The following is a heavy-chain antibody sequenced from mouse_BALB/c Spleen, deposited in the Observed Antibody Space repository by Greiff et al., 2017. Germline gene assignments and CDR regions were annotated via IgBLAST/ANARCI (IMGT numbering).Heavy chain of an antibody. Sequence: DVKLQESGPGLVKPSQSLSLTCTVTGYSITSDYAWNWIRQFPGNKLEWMGYISYSGSTSYNPSLKSRISITRDTSKNQFFLQLNSVTTEDTATYYYARETTARGAMDYWGQGTSVTVSS. J-gene: IGHJ4*01. CDR1: GYSITSDYA. D-gene: IGHD1-2*01. V-gene: IGHV3-2*02. CDR2: ISYSGST. CDR3: ARETTARGAMDY.